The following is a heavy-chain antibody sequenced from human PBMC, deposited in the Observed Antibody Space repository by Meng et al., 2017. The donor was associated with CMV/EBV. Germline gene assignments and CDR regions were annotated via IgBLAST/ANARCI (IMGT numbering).Heavy chain of an antibody. CDR2: ISSSSSTI. Sequence: GGSLRLSCAASGFTFSSYSMNWVRQAPGKGLERVSYISSSSSTIYYADSVKGRFTISRDNAKNSLYLQMNSLRAEDTAVYYCAREGPTGAFDIWGQGTMVTVSS. CDR3: AREGPTGAFDI. CDR1: GFTFSSYS. J-gene: IGHJ3*02. V-gene: IGHV3-48*04. D-gene: IGHD4-11*01.